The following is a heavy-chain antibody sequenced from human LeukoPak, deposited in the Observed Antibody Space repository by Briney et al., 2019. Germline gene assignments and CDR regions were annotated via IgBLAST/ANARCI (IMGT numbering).Heavy chain of an antibody. CDR1: GYTFTSYG. D-gene: IGHD6-6*01. J-gene: IGHJ4*02. Sequence: ASVMVSCKASGYTFTSYGISWVRQAPGQGLEWMGRISAYNGNTNYAQKLQGRVTMTTDTSTSTAYMELRSLRSDDTAVYYCARERARTPYFDYWGQGTLVTVSS. V-gene: IGHV1-18*01. CDR2: ISAYNGNT. CDR3: ARERARTPYFDY.